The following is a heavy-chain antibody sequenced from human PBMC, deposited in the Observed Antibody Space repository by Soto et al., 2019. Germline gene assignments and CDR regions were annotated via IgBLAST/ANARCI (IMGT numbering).Heavy chain of an antibody. CDR3: ASGGRDTVTGDY. D-gene: IGHD4-17*01. CDR1: GGSISSGGYY. Sequence: QVQLQESGPGLVKPSQTVSLTCTVSGGSISSGGYYWYWIRHHPGKGLEWIGHTHSTGSAYTPSLKSRVTISADTSNTQSSLELTSVTAADTAVYYCASGGRDTVTGDYWGQGTLVTVSS. CDR2: THSTGSA. J-gene: IGHJ4*02. V-gene: IGHV4-31*03.